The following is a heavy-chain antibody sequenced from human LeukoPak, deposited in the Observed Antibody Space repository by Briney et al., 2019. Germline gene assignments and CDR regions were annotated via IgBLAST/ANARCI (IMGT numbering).Heavy chain of an antibody. D-gene: IGHD4-17*01. Sequence: SETLSLTCTVSGYSIRSGYYWGWIRQPPGKGLEWIGSMYHSGSTYYNPSLRSRVTISVDTSKNQISLNLRSVTAADTAVYYCARWVRRVTTDYGFDYWGQGTLVTVSS. V-gene: IGHV4-38-2*02. CDR3: ARWVRRVTTDYGFDY. J-gene: IGHJ4*02. CDR1: GYSIRSGYY. CDR2: MYHSGST.